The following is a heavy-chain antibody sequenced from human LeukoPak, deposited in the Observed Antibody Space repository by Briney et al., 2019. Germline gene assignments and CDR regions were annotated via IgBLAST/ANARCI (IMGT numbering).Heavy chain of an antibody. CDR2: ISYDGYSS. V-gene: IGHV3-23*01. D-gene: IGHD3-16*01. CDR1: RFIFDNYG. J-gene: IGHJ4*02. CDR3: ARVAPPLDDYIRGSFPYYFDD. Sequence: GGTLRLSCAAYRFIFDNYGMTWVRQAPGKGLEWVSGISYDGYSSYYADAVKGRFTISRDNSKSALYLHMSSLRVEDTAVFYCARVAPPLDDYIRGSFPYYFDDWGQGTPVTVSS.